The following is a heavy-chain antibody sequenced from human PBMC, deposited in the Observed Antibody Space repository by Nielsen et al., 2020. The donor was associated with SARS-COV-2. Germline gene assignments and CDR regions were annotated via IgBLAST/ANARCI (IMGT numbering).Heavy chain of an antibody. CDR3: ARGGYGSAWFFDY. V-gene: IGHV3-33*01. CDR2: IWYDGGNR. D-gene: IGHD6-19*01. Sequence: GESLKISCAASGFTFSNYDMHWIRQAPGKGLEWVAVIWYDGGNRKYGDSVKGRFTISRDNSKNTLYLQMNSLRAEDTAVYYCARGGYGSAWFFDYWGQGTLVTVSS. CDR1: GFTFSNYD. J-gene: IGHJ4*02.